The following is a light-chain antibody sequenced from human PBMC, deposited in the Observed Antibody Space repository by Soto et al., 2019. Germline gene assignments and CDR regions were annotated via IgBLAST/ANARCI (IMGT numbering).Light chain of an antibody. CDR3: QQSYRSPYT. Sequence: IQMTQSPSSLYASVGDIVTVTCRASQSINTYLNWYQQKPGKAPTLLIYGASSLQSGVPSRFTGGGSRTDFTLTISSLQTEDFATYYCQQSYRSPYTFGQGTKLYIK. J-gene: IGKJ2*01. CDR1: QSINTY. CDR2: GAS. V-gene: IGKV1-39*01.